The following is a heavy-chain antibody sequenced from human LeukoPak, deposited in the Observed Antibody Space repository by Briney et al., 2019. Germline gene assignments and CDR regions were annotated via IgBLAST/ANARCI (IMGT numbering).Heavy chain of an antibody. J-gene: IGHJ4*02. CDR1: GYTFTGYY. Sequence: ASVKVSCTASGYTFTGYYMHWVRQAPGQGLEWMGRINPNSGGTNYAQKFQGRVTMTRDTSISTAYMELSRLRSDDTAVYYCASGDYDILIGRPWGFDYWGQGTLVTVSS. CDR3: ASGDYDILIGRPWGFDY. V-gene: IGHV1-2*06. CDR2: INPNSGGT. D-gene: IGHD3-9*01.